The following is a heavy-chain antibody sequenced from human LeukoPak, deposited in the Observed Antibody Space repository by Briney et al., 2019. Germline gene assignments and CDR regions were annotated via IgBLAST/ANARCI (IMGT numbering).Heavy chain of an antibody. Sequence: PSGTLSLTCAVYGGSLSGYYWSWIRQPPGKGLEWIGEINHSGSTNYNPSLKSRVTISVDTSKNQFSLKLSSVTAADTAVYYCARERVYGDYVRPLEIWFDPWGQGTLVTVSS. V-gene: IGHV4-34*01. D-gene: IGHD4-17*01. CDR1: GGSLSGYY. CDR2: INHSGST. CDR3: ARERVYGDYVRPLEIWFDP. J-gene: IGHJ5*02.